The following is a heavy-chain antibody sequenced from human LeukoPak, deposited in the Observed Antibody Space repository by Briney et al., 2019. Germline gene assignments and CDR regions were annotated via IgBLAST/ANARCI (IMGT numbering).Heavy chain of an antibody. CDR2: INSDGSST. D-gene: IGHD1-26*01. Sequence: GGSLRLSCAASGFTFSNYWMHWVRQAPGKGLVWVSRINSDGSSTSYADSVKGRFTISRDNAKNTLYLQMNSLRAEDTAVYYCARVSSGSYFGYYYYYMDVWAKGPRSPSP. V-gene: IGHV3-74*01. CDR1: GFTFSNYW. J-gene: IGHJ6*03. CDR3: ARVSSGSYFGYYYYYMDV.